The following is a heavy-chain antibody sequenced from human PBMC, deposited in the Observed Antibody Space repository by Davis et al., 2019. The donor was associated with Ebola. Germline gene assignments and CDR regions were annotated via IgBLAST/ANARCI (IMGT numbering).Heavy chain of an antibody. V-gene: IGHV4-34*01. CDR3: ARGPPYYDILTGYYPFDY. J-gene: IGHJ4*02. D-gene: IGHD3-9*01. CDR2: INHRGST. CDR1: GGSFSGYY. Sequence: SETLSLTCAVYGGSFSGYYWSWIRQPPGRGLEWIGEINHRGSTNYNPSLKSRVTISVDTSKNQFSLKLSSVTAADTAVYYCARGPPYYDILTGYYPFDYWGQGTLVTVSS.